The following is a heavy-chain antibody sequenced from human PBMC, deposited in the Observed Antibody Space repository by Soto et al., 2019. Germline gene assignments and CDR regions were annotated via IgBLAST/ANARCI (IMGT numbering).Heavy chain of an antibody. J-gene: IGHJ4*02. CDR2: INPNSGGT. CDR1: GYTFTGYY. Sequence: ASVKVSCKASGYTFTGYYMHWVRQAPGQGLEWMGWINPNSGGTNYAQKSQGRVTMTRDTSISTAYMELSRLRSDDTAVYYCARDYRPGPRRFLEWLSSYYFDYWGQGTLVTVSS. D-gene: IGHD3-3*01. CDR3: ARDYRPGPRRFLEWLSSYYFDY. V-gene: IGHV1-2*02.